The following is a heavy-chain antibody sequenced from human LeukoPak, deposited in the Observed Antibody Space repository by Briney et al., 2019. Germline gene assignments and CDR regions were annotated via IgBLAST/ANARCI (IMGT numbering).Heavy chain of an antibody. CDR3: ASDSSGYYYFDY. CDR1: GFTFSSYG. D-gene: IGHD3-22*01. Sequence: GGSLRLSCAASGFTFSSYGMHWVRQAPGKGLEWVAVIWYDGSNKYYADSVKGRFTISRDNSENTLYLQMNSLRAEDTAVYYCASDSSGYYYFDYWGQGTLVTVSS. CDR2: IWYDGSNK. V-gene: IGHV3-33*01. J-gene: IGHJ4*02.